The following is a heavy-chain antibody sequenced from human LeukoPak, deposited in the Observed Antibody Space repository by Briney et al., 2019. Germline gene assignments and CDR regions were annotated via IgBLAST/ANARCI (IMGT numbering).Heavy chain of an antibody. J-gene: IGHJ4*02. CDR3: TTDSLFPMVRGVSDY. CDR2: ITNDGSST. D-gene: IGHD3-10*01. CDR1: GLTFSSHW. V-gene: IGHV3-74*01. Sequence: GGSLRLSCAASGLTFSSHWMHWVRQAPGKGLVWVSRITNDGSSTTYADSVKGRFTISRDNAKNMLYLQMNSLKTEDTAVYYCTTDSLFPMVRGVSDYWGQGTLVTVSS.